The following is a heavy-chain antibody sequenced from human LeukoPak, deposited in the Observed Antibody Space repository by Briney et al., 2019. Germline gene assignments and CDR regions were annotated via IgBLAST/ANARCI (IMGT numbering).Heavy chain of an antibody. CDR1: GFIFSTYT. D-gene: IGHD3-9*01. J-gene: IGHJ6*02. V-gene: IGHV3-23*01. CDR3: AKDRITIFDAIIRGLLCMDV. CDR2: ISGRGGSA. Sequence: GGALRLSCAASGFIFSTYTMLWVRQAPGKGPERVSLISGRGGSAYYADSGKGRFTVSRDNSKNTLCLEMNSLRAGDTAVYYCAKDRITIFDAIIRGLLCMDVWGQGTTVTVSS.